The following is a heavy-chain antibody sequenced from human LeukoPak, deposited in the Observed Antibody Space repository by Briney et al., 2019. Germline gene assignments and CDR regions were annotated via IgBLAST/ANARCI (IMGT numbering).Heavy chain of an antibody. Sequence: GGSLRLSCAASGFTVSSNYMSWVRQAPGKGLEWVSVIYSGGSTYYADSVKGRFTISRDNSKNTLYLQMDSLRAEDTAVYYCAKALSRSRSIAVAGYACGFDYWGQGTLVTVSS. V-gene: IGHV3-53*01. CDR3: AKALSRSRSIAVAGYACGFDY. CDR1: GFTVSSNY. J-gene: IGHJ4*02. D-gene: IGHD6-19*01. CDR2: IYSGGST.